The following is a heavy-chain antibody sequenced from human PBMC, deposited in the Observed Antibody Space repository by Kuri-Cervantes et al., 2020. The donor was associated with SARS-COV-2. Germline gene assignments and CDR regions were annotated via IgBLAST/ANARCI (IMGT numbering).Heavy chain of an antibody. J-gene: IGHJ4*02. CDR1: GFPFSASA. V-gene: IGHV3-73*01. CDR3: TTLIDY. CDR2: VRGKANNYAT. Sequence: GGSLRLSCEVSGFPFSASAIHWVRQASGKGLEWVGRVRGKANNYATAYAASVKGRFTISRDDLKNTAFLQMNSLKTEDTAVYYCTTLIDYWGQGALVTVSS.